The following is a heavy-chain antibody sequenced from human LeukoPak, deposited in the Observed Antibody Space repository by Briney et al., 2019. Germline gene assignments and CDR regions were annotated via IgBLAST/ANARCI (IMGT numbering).Heavy chain of an antibody. CDR3: AKGPPRYSSGCLRFVP. V-gene: IGHV3-23*01. Sequence: GGSLTLSCAASGFTFSSYAMSWVRQAPGKGLEWVSAISGSGGSTYYADSGKGRFTISRDNSKNTLYLQMNSLRAEDTAVYYCAKGPPRYSSGCLRFVPWGQGTLVTVSS. J-gene: IGHJ5*02. CDR2: ISGSGGST. D-gene: IGHD6-19*01. CDR1: GFTFSSYA.